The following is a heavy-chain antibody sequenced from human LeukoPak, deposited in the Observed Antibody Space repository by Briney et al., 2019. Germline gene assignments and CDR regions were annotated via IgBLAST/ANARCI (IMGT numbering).Heavy chain of an antibody. CDR1: GFTFRNVW. CDR3: ATSGGYLDY. V-gene: IGHV3-15*01. CDR2: IKTEMEGGTT. Sequence: MSGGSLRLSCAASGFTFRNVWMSWVRQAPGEGLEWVGRIKTEMEGGTTDYAAPVKDRFIISRDDSQNTVYLQMNRLKTDDTAVYYCATSGGYLDYWGQGTLVTVSS. D-gene: IGHD3-10*01. J-gene: IGHJ4*02.